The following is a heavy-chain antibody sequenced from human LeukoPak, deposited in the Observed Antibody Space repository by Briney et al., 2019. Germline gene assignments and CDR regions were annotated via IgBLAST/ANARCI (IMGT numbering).Heavy chain of an antibody. CDR3: VSPRGFSYGYFDY. Sequence: SETLSLTCTVSGGSISSSSAYWGWSRQPPGKGLEWIGSIYYSKNTYYNTSLKSRVTISADTSKNQFSLTLGSVSATDTAVYYCVSPRGFSYGYFDYSGQGTLVTVSS. D-gene: IGHD5-18*01. J-gene: IGHJ4*02. V-gene: IGHV4-39*01. CDR2: IYYSKNT. CDR1: GGSISSSSAY.